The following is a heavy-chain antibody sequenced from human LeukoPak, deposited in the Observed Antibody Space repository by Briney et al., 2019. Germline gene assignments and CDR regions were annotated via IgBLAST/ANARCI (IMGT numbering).Heavy chain of an antibody. D-gene: IGHD3-9*01. Sequence: SETLSLTCAVYGGSFSGYYWSWIRQPPGKGLEWIGYIYYSGSTNYNPSLKSRVTISVDTSKNQFSLKLSSVTAADTAVYYCAIGNDILTGIDYWGQGTLVTVSS. CDR1: GGSFSGYY. J-gene: IGHJ4*02. CDR3: AIGNDILTGIDY. V-gene: IGHV4-59*08. CDR2: IYYSGST.